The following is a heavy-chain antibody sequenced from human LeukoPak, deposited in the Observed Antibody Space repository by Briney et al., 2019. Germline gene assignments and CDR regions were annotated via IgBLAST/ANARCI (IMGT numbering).Heavy chain of an antibody. D-gene: IGHD4-23*01. J-gene: IGHJ4*02. CDR2: IGYEGVHK. Sequence: PGGSLRLSCAASGFTFNNFGMHWVRQAPGKGLEWVSFIGYEGVHKYYADSVKGRFTISKDNSKATLYLQMNSLRPEDTAVYYCAKDLHGGYFSDYWGQGALVTVFS. CDR1: GFTFNNFG. V-gene: IGHV3-30*02. CDR3: AKDLHGGYFSDY.